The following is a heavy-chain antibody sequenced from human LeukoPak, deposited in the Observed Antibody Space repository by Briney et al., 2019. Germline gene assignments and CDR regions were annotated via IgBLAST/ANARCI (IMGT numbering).Heavy chain of an antibody. J-gene: IGHJ4*02. Sequence: PGGSLRLSCAASGFTFSSYAMHWVRQAPGKGLEWLSYISRDSTTIYYADSVKGRFTISRDNAKNSLYLQMNSLRAEDTAVYHCATDYYDSSGYYTGSYWGQGTLVTVSS. CDR1: GFTFSSYA. V-gene: IGHV3-48*01. CDR2: ISRDSTTI. CDR3: ATDYYDSSGYYTGSY. D-gene: IGHD3-22*01.